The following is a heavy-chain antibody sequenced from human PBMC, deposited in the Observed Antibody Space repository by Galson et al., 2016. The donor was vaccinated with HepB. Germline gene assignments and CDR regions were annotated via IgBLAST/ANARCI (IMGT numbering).Heavy chain of an antibody. CDR3: AKTLPPSKTLDVFDF. CDR2: ISYEGDVD. V-gene: IGHV3-30*18. D-gene: IGHD2/OR15-2a*01. Sequence: SLRLSCAASGFTFSSYSLHWVRQRPATGLQWVAFISYEGDVDSYADSVKGRFTISTDTSKNPLFLQMNSLRVDDTGVYYCAKTLPPSKTLDVFDFWGRGTLVTVSS. J-gene: IGHJ3*01. CDR1: GFTFSSYS.